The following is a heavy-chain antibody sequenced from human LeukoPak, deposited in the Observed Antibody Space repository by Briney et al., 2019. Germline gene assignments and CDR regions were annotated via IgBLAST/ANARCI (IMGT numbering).Heavy chain of an antibody. CDR2: INPNSGGT. CDR1: GYTFTGYY. CDR3: ARDRGTGTDAIDI. V-gene: IGHV1-2*02. Sequence: ASVKVSCKASGYTFTGYYMHWVRQAPGQGLEWKGWINPNSGGTNYAQKFQGRVTMTRDTSISTAYMELSRLRSDDTAAYYCARDRGTGTDAIDIWGQGTMVTVSS. J-gene: IGHJ3*02. D-gene: IGHD7-27*01.